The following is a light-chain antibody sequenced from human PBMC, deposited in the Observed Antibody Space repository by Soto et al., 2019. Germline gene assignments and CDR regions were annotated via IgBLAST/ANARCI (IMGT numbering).Light chain of an antibody. J-gene: IGLJ1*01. CDR2: DIS. V-gene: IGLV2-14*01. CDR1: SSDFGIYNS. Sequence: QSVLTPPASVSGAPGQSIPISCTGTSSDFGIYNSISWYQQYPGKAPKLLIHDISNRPSGVSNRFSGSKSGNTASLTISGLQADDEADYYCSSFTSSISYVFGSGTKVTVL. CDR3: SSFTSSISYV.